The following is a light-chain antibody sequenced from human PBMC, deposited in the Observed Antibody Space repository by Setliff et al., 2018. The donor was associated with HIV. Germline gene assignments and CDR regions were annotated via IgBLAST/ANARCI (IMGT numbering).Light chain of an antibody. CDR2: DVT. CDR1: NSDVGGYNY. J-gene: IGLJ1*01. CDR3: CSYVTGSTYV. V-gene: IGLV2-23*02. Sequence: QSALARPASVSGSPGQSITISCTGTNSDVGGYNYVSWYQQYPGKAPKFIIYDVTKRPSGVSDRFSGSKSGNTASLTISGLQAEDEADYFCCSYVTGSTYVFGTGTKVTVL.